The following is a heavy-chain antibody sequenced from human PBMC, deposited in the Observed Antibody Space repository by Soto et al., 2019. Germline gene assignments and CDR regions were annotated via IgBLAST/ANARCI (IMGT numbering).Heavy chain of an antibody. V-gene: IGHV4-59*01. Sequence: SGGSISSYYWSWIRQPPGKGLEWIGYIYYSGSTNYNPSLKSRVTISVDTSKNQFSLKLSSVTAADTAVYYCARLRSDCSSTSRFYYYYYLDVWGKGTTVTVSS. D-gene: IGHD2-2*01. CDR1: GGSISSYY. J-gene: IGHJ6*03. CDR2: IYYSGST. CDR3: ARLRSDCSSTSRFYYYYYLDV.